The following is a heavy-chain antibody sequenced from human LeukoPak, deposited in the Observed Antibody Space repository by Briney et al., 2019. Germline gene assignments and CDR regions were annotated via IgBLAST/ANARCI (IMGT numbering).Heavy chain of an antibody. V-gene: IGHV3-64D*09. Sequence: GGSLRLSCSASGFTFSSYAMHWVRQAPGKGLEYVSAIRSNGGSTYYADSVKGRFTISRDNSKNILYLQMRSLRAEDTAVYYCVKHGYDTSGYYYVFSDYWGQGTLVTVSS. D-gene: IGHD3-22*01. CDR3: VKHGYDTSGYYYVFSDY. CDR2: IRSNGGST. CDR1: GFTFSSYA. J-gene: IGHJ4*02.